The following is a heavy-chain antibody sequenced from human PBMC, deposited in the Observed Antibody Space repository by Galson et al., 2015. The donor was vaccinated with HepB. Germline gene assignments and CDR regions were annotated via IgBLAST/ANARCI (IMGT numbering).Heavy chain of an antibody. D-gene: IGHD3-22*01. CDR1: GFTFSSYA. CDR2: ISYDGSNK. V-gene: IGHV3-30-3*01. CDR3: ARGPYYYDSSGPIGYYYYYMDV. Sequence: SLRLSCAASGFTFSSYAMHWVRQAPGKGLEWVAVISYDGSNKYYADSVKGRFTISRDNSKNTLYLQMNSLRAEDTAVYYCARGPYYYDSSGPIGYYYYYMDVWGKGTTVTVSS. J-gene: IGHJ6*03.